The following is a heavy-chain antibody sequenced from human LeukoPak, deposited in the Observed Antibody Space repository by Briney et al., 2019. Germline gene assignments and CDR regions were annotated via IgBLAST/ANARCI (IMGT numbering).Heavy chain of an antibody. D-gene: IGHD1-26*01. J-gene: IGHJ3*02. CDR2: INSDGSST. CDR1: GFTFSSYW. CDR3: ARAVGSYFHDHLRYAFDI. V-gene: IGHV3-74*01. Sequence: GGSLRLSCAASGFTFSSYWMHWVRQAPGKGLVWVSRINSDGSSTSYADSVKGRFTISRDNAKNTLYLQMNSLRAEDTAVYYCARAVGSYFHDHLRYAFDIWGQGTMVTVSS.